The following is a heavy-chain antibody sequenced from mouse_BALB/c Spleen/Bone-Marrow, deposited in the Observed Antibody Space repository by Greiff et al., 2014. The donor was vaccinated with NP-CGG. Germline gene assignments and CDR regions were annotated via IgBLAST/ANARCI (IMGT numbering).Heavy chain of an antibody. CDR3: AKYGNYVFAY. CDR2: INPSTGYT. CDR1: GYTFTSSW. V-gene: IGHV1-7*01. Sequence: QVQLQQSGAELAKPGASVKMSCKASGYTFTSSWVHWVKQRPGQGLEWIGYINPSTGYTEYNQKFKDKATLAADKSSSTAYMQLSSLTSEDSAVYYCAKYGNYVFAYWGQGTLVTVSA. D-gene: IGHD2-1*01. J-gene: IGHJ3*01.